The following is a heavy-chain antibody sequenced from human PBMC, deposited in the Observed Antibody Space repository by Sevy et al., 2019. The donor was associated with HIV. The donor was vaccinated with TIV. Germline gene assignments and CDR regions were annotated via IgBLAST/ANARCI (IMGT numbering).Heavy chain of an antibody. CDR1: GYTFTGYY. CDR2: INPNSDGT. D-gene: IGHD3-3*01. V-gene: IGHV1-2*02. J-gene: IGHJ4*02. CDR3: ARDMAIFAATTVDY. Sequence: ASVKVSCKASGYTFTGYYMHWVRQAPGQGLEWIGWINPNSDGTKYAQKFQGRVTMTSDTSISTAYMELSSLRSDDTAVYYCARDMAIFAATTVDYWGQGTLVTVSS.